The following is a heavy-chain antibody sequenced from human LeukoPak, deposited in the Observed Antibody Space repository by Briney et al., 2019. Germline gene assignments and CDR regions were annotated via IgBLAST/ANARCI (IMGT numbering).Heavy chain of an antibody. CDR3: ATGYCSGGSCYITFGY. J-gene: IGHJ4*02. Sequence: GSLRLSCAASGFTFSSYAMHWVRQAPGKGLEWVAVISYDGSNKYYADSVKGRFTISRDNSKNTLYLQMNSLRAEDTAVYYCATGYCSGGSCYITFGYWGQGTLVTVSS. CDR1: GFTFSSYA. CDR2: ISYDGSNK. D-gene: IGHD2-15*01. V-gene: IGHV3-30*04.